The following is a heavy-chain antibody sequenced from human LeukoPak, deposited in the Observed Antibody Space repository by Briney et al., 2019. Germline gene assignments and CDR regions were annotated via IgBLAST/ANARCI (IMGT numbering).Heavy chain of an antibody. V-gene: IGHV4-59*01. J-gene: IGHJ4*02. CDR1: GGSISSYY. CDR2: IYYSGST. D-gene: IGHD5-18*01. Sequence: PSETLSLTCTVSGGSISSYYWSWIRQPPGKGLEWIGSIYYSGSTNYNPSLKSRVTISKGTSKNQFSLKLSSVTAADTAVYYCARDKLWGWDTAMVDFDYWGQGTLVTVSS. CDR3: ARDKLWGWDTAMVDFDY.